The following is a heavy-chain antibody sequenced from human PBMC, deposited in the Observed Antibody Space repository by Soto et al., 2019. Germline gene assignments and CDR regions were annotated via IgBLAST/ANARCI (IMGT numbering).Heavy chain of an antibody. V-gene: IGHV3-23*01. J-gene: IGHJ4*02. D-gene: IGHD2-15*01. CDR1: GFTFSSYA. CDR2: ISGSGGST. CDR3: AKDRLPVVVAATPLDY. Sequence: GGSLRLSCAASGFTFSSYAMSRVRQAPGKGLEWVSAISGSGGSTYYADSVKGRFTISRDNSKNTLYLQMNSLRAEDTAVYYCAKDRLPVVVAATPLDYWGQGTLVTVSS.